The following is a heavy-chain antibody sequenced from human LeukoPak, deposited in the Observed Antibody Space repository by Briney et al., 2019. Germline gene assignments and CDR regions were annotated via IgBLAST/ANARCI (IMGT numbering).Heavy chain of an antibody. J-gene: IGHJ4*02. CDR3: AKVGGSSAF. CDR2: ITANSANR. V-gene: IGHV3-23*01. Sequence: GGTLRLSCVASGFYYNNYGMNWVRQAPGKGLEWVSGITANSANRYYADSVKGRFSVSRDNSKNTLYLQMNSLRTEDSAVYYCAKVGGSSAFWGQGTLVTVSS. D-gene: IGHD6-25*01. CDR1: GFYYNNYG.